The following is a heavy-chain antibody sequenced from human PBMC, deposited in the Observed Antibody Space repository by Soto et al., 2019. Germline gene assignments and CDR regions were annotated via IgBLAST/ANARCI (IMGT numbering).Heavy chain of an antibody. CDR1: NDSITNYY. J-gene: IGHJ4*02. CDR3: ARESEMVLSDLYYFDY. V-gene: IGHV4-59*01. CDR2: LSHTGIT. Sequence: QVQLQESGPGLVKPSETLSLICTVSNDSITNYYWNWIRQPPGKGLEWIGYLSHTGITNYNPSLRERVTISGDTSKNQFSLRLSSVTAADTATYYCARESEMVLSDLYYFDYWGRGTLVTVSS. D-gene: IGHD2-8*01.